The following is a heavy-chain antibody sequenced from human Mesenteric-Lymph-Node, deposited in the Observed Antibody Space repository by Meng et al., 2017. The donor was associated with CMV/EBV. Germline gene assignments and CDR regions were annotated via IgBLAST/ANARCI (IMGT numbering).Heavy chain of an antibody. CDR2: LYRGGKT. CDR3: ARDLSTTGGNYFDH. J-gene: IGHJ4*02. CDR1: GLTVSNNY. V-gene: IGHV3-53*01. Sequence: ASGLTVSNNYMAWVRQAPGKGLEWVSSLYRGGKTDYAASVQGRFTISRDNSKNTLYLQMNFLGVDDTAIYFCARDLSTTGGNYFDHWGQGSLVTVSS. D-gene: IGHD1-1*01.